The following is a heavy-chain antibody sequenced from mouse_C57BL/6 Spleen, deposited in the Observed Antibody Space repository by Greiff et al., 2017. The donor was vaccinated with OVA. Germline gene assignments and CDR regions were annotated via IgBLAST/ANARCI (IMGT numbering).Heavy chain of an antibody. V-gene: IGHV1-26*01. J-gene: IGHJ2*01. D-gene: IGHD1-1*01. Sequence: EVQLQQSGPELVKPGASVKISCKASGYTFTDYYMNWVKQSHGKSLEWIGDINPNNGGTSYNQKFKGKATLTVDKSSSTAYMELRSLTSEDSAVYYCARSSITTAGYWGKGTTLTVSS. CDR3: ARSSITTAGY. CDR1: GYTFTDYY. CDR2: INPNNGGT.